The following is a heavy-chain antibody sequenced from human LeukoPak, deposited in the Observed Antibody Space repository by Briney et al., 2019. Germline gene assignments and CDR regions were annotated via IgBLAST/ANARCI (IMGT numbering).Heavy chain of an antibody. Sequence: GESLKISCKGSGYSFTSYWISWVRQMPGKGLEWMGIIYPGDSDTRYSPSFQGQVTISADKSISTAYLQWSSLKASDTAMYYCARHYDYVWGSYRDNWFDPWGQGTLVTVSS. V-gene: IGHV5-51*01. J-gene: IGHJ5*02. CDR1: GYSFTSYW. CDR3: ARHYDYVWGSYRDNWFDP. CDR2: IYPGDSDT. D-gene: IGHD3-16*02.